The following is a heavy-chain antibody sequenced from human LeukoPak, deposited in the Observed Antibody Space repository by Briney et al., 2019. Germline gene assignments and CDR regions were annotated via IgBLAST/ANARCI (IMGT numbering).Heavy chain of an antibody. J-gene: IGHJ4*02. CDR1: GGSISSGGYS. CDR2: IYHSGST. Sequence: NPSETLSLTCAVSGGSISSGGYSWSWIRQPPGKGLEWIGYIYHSGSTYYNPSLKSRVTISVDRSKNQFSLKLSSVTAADTAVYYCARQTVLYYYDSSGWGQGTLVTVSS. CDR3: ARQTVLYYYDSSG. V-gene: IGHV4-30-2*01. D-gene: IGHD3-22*01.